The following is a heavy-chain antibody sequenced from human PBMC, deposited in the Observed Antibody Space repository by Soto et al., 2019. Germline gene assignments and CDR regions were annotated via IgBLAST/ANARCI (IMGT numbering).Heavy chain of an antibody. CDR2: INYSGST. Sequence: QVQLQESGPGLVKPSQTLSLTCTVSGGSISSGGYYWSWIRQHPGKGLEWIGYINYSGSTYYNPSHKTRVTISVDTSKNQFSLKLSSVTAADTAVYYCARSEYSYGPNPLLYWGQGTLVTVSS. V-gene: IGHV4-31*03. D-gene: IGHD5-18*01. CDR3: ARSEYSYGPNPLLY. CDR1: GGSISSGGYY. J-gene: IGHJ4*02.